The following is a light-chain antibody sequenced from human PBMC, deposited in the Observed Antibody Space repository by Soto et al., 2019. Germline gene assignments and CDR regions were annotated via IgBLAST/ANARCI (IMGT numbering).Light chain of an antibody. CDR3: MQGLQTPQIT. CDR2: LGS. CDR1: QSLLHRNGYNY. V-gene: IGKV2-28*01. Sequence: DVVLTQSPLSLPVTPGEPASISCRSNQSLLHRNGYNYLDWYLQKPGQSPQLLIYLGSNRASGVPDKFSGSGSGPDFTLKISRVEAEDVGLYYCMQGLQTPQITFGQGTRLEIK. J-gene: IGKJ5*01.